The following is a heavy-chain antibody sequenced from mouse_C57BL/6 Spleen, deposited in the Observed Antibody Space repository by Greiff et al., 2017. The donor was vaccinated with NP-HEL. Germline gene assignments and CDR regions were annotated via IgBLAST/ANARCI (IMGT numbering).Heavy chain of an antibody. V-gene: IGHV1-7*01. Sequence: QVQLQQSGAELAKPGASVKLSCKASGYTFTTYWMHWVKQRPGQGLEWIGYINPSSDYTKYNQNFKDKATLTADKSSSTAYMQLSSLTYEDSAVYYSAILVPLDNWGQGTTLTVSS. CDR1: GYTFTTYW. J-gene: IGHJ2*01. CDR2: INPSSDYT. CDR3: AILVPLDN.